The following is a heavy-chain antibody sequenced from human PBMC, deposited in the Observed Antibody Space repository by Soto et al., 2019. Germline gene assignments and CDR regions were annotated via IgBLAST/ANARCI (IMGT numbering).Heavy chain of an antibody. V-gene: IGHV3-23*01. CDR2: VSSSGDSK. D-gene: IGHD6-19*01. J-gene: IGHJ6*02. Sequence: GGSVRLSCVASGFTFSDYAMAWVRQAPGEGPEWVSGVSSSGDSKTYAASVKGRFTIVRDNSKKTVYLQMNNLRGEDTAVYYCAKPKNSGWTGIYYYFGLDVWGQGTTVTVSS. CDR3: AKPKNSGWTGIYYYFGLDV. CDR1: GFTFSDYA.